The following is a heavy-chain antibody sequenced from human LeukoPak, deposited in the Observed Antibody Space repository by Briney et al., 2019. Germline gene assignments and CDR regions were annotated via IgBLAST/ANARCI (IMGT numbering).Heavy chain of an antibody. V-gene: IGHV3-23*01. CDR3: AKDGATAYYDFWSGYFEPTKPEQKDV. CDR2: ISGSGGST. CDR1: GFTFSSYA. J-gene: IGHJ6*04. D-gene: IGHD3-3*01. Sequence: GGSLRLSCAASGFTFSSYAMSWVRQAPGEGLEWVSGISGSGGSTYYADAVKGRFTISRDNSKNTLYLQMNSLRVEDTAVYYCAKDGATAYYDFWSGYFEPTKPEQKDVWGKGTTVTVSS.